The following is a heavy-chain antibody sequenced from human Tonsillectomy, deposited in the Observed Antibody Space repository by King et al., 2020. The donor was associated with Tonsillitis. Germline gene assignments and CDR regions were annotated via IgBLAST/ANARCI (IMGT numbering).Heavy chain of an antibody. CDR2: IIPFFDTT. CDR3: AREGYYGSGRFNRAKYYFDY. J-gene: IGHJ4*02. D-gene: IGHD3-10*01. CDR1: GGTFRKYG. V-gene: IGHV1-69*01. Sequence: VQLVESGAEVKKPGSSVKVSCKASGGTFRKYGFDWVRQAPGQGLEWMGGIIPFFDTTNYAQKFQGRVTINADESTSTAYMERSSLRSEDTAVYYCAREGYYGSGRFNRAKYYFDYWDRGTLVTVSS.